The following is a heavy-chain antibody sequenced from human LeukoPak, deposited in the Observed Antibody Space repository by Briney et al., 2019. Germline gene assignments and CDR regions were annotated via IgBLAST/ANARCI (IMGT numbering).Heavy chain of an antibody. CDR2: IQAKAYGGAT. V-gene: IGHV3-49*04. D-gene: IGHD2-2*01. CDR3: TRAPHPRCSSSGCYLDY. J-gene: IGHJ4*02. CDR1: GFTFGDYA. Sequence: GGTLRLSCSTSGFTFGDYAMSWVRQAPGKGLEWVGFIQAKAYGGATKYAASVNGRFSISRDDSQSIANLQMNDLKTEDTAVYYCTRAPHPRCSSSGCYLDYWGQGTLVTVSS.